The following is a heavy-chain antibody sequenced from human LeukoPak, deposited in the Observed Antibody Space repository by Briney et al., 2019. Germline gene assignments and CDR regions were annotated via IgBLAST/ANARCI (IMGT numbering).Heavy chain of an antibody. CDR3: ARGGGWGNWNDAVDY. J-gene: IGHJ4*02. Sequence: SETLSVTCTVSGGSISNYYWSWIRQTPGKGLEWIGYIHNSGSTKYNPSLKSPVSISVDTSKNQFSLKVNSVTAADTAVYYCARGGGWGNWNDAVDYWGQGTLVTVSS. V-gene: IGHV4-59*01. D-gene: IGHD1-1*01. CDR1: GGSISNYY. CDR2: IHNSGST.